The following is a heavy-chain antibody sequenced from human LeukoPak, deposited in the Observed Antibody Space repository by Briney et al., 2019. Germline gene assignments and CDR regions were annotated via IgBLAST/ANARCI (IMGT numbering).Heavy chain of an antibody. CDR2: IYYSGST. Sequence: SETLSLTCTVSGGSISSSTYSWGWIRQPPGKGPEWIGSIYYSGSTYYNPSLRSRVTISVDTSKNQFSLKLSSVTAADTAVYYCARRPGYWGQGTLVTVSS. D-gene: IGHD1-14*01. CDR3: ARRPGY. J-gene: IGHJ4*02. CDR1: GGSISSSTYS. V-gene: IGHV4-39*01.